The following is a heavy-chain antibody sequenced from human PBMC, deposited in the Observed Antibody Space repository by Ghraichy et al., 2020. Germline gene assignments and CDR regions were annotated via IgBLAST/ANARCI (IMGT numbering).Heavy chain of an antibody. J-gene: IGHJ2*01. Sequence: SQTLSLTCAISGDSVSSNSAAWNWIRQSPSRGLEWLGRTYYRSKWYNDYAVSVKSRITINPDTSKNQFSLQLNSVTPEDTAVYYCAREYSSGWYLSDWYFDLWGRGTLVTVSS. D-gene: IGHD6-19*01. CDR2: TYYRSKWYN. CDR1: GDSVSSNSAA. CDR3: AREYSSGWYLSDWYFDL. V-gene: IGHV6-1*01.